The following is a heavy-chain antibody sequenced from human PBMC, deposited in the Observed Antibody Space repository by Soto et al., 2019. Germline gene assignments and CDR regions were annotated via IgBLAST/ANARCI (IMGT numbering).Heavy chain of an antibody. CDR1: GYSFTEYG. J-gene: IGHJ4*02. CDR2: ISAYSGNT. CDR3: ARAATTFGVVTKIDF. Sequence: ASVKVSCKASGYSFTEYGVSWVRQAPGQGLEWMGWISAYSGNTHYAQKFQDRVTMTTDASTTTAYMELRSLTSDDTAVYYCARAATTFGVVTKIDFWGQGALVTVSS. D-gene: IGHD3-3*01. V-gene: IGHV1-18*04.